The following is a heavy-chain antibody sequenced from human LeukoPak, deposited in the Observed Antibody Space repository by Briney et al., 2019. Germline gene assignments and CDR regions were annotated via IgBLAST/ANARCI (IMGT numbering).Heavy chain of an antibody. J-gene: IGHJ2*01. Sequence: GGSLRLSCAASGFTFSSYAMSWVRQAPGKGLGWVSAISGSGGSTYYADSVKGRFTISRDNSKNTLYLQMNSLRAEDTAVYYCAKDGYYDSSAYYYVRYFDLWGRGTLVTVSS. CDR3: AKDGYYDSSAYYYVRYFDL. CDR2: ISGSGGST. CDR1: GFTFSSYA. D-gene: IGHD3-22*01. V-gene: IGHV3-23*01.